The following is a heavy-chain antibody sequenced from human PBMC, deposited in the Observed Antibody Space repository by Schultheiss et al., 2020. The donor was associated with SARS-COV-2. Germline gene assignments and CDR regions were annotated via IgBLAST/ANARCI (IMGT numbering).Heavy chain of an antibody. CDR2: INPSGGST. Sequence: ASVKVSCKASGYTFTSYYMHWVRQAPGQGLEWMGIINPSGGSTSYAQKLQGRVTMTTDTSTSTAYMELRSLRSDDTAVYYCARSYGSGDLDAFDIWGQGTMVTVSS. CDR3: ARSYGSGDLDAFDI. CDR1: GYTFTSYY. J-gene: IGHJ3*02. V-gene: IGHV1-46*01. D-gene: IGHD3-10*01.